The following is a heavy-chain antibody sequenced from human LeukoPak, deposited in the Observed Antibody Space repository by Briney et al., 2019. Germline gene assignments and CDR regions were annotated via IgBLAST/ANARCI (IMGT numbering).Heavy chain of an antibody. CDR3: ARAFVDTAMVTWFDY. Sequence: GESLKISCKGSGYSFTSYWTGWVRQMPGKGLEWMGILYPGGSDTRYSPSCQGQVTISADKSISTAYLQWSSLKASDTAMYYCARAFVDTAMVTWFDYWGQGTLVTVSS. V-gene: IGHV5-51*01. CDR1: GYSFTSYW. CDR2: LYPGGSDT. J-gene: IGHJ4*02. D-gene: IGHD5-18*01.